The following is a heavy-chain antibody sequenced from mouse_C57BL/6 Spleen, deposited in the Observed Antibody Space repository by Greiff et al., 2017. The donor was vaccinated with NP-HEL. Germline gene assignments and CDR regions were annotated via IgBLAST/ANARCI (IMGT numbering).Heavy chain of an antibody. D-gene: IGHD1-1*01. CDR3: AKTSYYGSSYGYFDV. CDR1: GYTFTSYW. J-gene: IGHJ1*03. V-gene: IGHV1-55*01. CDR2: IYPGSGST. Sequence: VQLQQSGAELVKPGASVKMSCKASGYTFTSYWITWVKQRPGQGLEWIGDIYPGSGSTNYNEKFKSKATLTVDTSSSTAYMQLSSLTSEDSAVYYCAKTSYYGSSYGYFDVWGTGTTVTVSS.